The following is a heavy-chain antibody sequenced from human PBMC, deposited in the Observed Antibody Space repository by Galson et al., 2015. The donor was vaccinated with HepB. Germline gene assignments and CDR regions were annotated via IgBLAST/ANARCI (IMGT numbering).Heavy chain of an antibody. CDR3: AKGDLRFLEWLLSLGYYYGMDV. J-gene: IGHJ6*02. Sequence: SLRLSCAASGFTFSSYGMHWVRQAPGKGLEWAAVISYDGSNKYYADSVKGRFTISRDNSKNTLYLQMNSLRAEDTAVYYCAKGDLRFLEWLLSLGYYYGMDVWGQGTTVTVSS. V-gene: IGHV3-30*18. CDR2: ISYDGSNK. D-gene: IGHD3-3*01. CDR1: GFTFSSYG.